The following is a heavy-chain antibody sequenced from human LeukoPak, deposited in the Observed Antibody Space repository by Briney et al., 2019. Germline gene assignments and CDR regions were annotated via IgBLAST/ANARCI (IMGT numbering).Heavy chain of an antibody. CDR1: GFSLSTFGVG. CDR3: AHRYNWNYDY. J-gene: IGHJ4*02. D-gene: IGHD1-7*01. V-gene: IGHV2-5*01. CDR2: IYWNDDK. Sequence: SGPTLVNPTQTLTLTCTFSGFSLSTFGVGVGWIRQPPGKALEWLMVIYWNDDKRYSPSLKSRLTITKDTSKDQVVLTMTNMDHVDTATYYCAHRYNWNYDYWGQGTLVTVSS.